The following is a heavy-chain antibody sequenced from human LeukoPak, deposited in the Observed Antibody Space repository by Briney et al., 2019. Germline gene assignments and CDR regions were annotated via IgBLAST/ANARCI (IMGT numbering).Heavy chain of an antibody. J-gene: IGHJ4*02. V-gene: IGHV4-39*01. CDR3: ARHRAGGSGMAVDY. D-gene: IGHD3-10*01. CDR2: ICYSGST. Sequence: SETLSLTCTVSGGSISSSSYYWGWIRQPPGKGLEWIGIICYSGSTYYNPSLKSRLTISVDTSKNQFSLKVSSVTAADTAVYYCARHRAGGSGMAVDYWGQGTLVTVSS. CDR1: GGSISSSSYY.